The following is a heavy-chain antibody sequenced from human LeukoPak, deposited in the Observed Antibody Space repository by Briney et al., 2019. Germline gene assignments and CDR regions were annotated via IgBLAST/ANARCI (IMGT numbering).Heavy chain of an antibody. CDR1: GYTFTSSD. J-gene: IGHJ4*02. D-gene: IGHD4-17*01. V-gene: IGHV1-8*01. Sequence: ASVKVSCKASGYTFTSSDINWVRQATGQGLEWMGWMNPNSGNTGYAQKFQGRVTMTRNTSISTAYMELGSLRSEDTAVYYCARGQVNDYAFNYWGQGTLVTVSS. CDR2: MNPNSGNT. CDR3: ARGQVNDYAFNY.